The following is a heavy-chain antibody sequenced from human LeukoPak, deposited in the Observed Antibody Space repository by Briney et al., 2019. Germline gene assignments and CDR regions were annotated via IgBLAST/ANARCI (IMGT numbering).Heavy chain of an antibody. CDR2: IYSGGST. CDR1: GFTVSSNY. V-gene: IGHV3-53*01. J-gene: IGHJ4*01. CDR3: ARGYSSGWYGCPFDY. D-gene: IGHD6-19*01. Sequence: GGSLRLSCAASGFTVSSNYMSWVRQAPGKGLEWVSVIYSGGSTYYADSVKGRFTISRDNSKNTLYLQMNNLRAEDTAVYYCARGYSSGWYGCPFDYWGHGTLVTVSS.